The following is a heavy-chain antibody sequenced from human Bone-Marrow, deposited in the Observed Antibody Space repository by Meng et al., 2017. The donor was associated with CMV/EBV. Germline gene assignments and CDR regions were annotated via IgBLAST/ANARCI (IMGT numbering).Heavy chain of an antibody. D-gene: IGHD3-9*01. V-gene: IGHV4-39*07. J-gene: IGHJ4*02. Sequence: GSLRPSCTVPGGSISSGDYYWSWMRQPPGKGLEWIGEINHSGSTNYNPSLKSRVTISVDTSKNQFYLKLSYVTAADTAVYYCARGQDFDWLLWSYWGQGTLVTVSS. CDR1: GGSISSGDYY. CDR3: ARGQDFDWLLWSY. CDR2: INHSGST.